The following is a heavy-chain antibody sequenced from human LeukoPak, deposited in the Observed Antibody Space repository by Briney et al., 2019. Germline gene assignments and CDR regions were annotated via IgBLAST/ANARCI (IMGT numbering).Heavy chain of an antibody. J-gene: IGHJ4*02. CDR3: AKDKIGRILEWLSYFDY. D-gene: IGHD3-3*01. V-gene: IGHV3-30*02. CDR1: GFTFSSYG. CDR2: IRYDGSNK. Sequence: GGSLRLSSAASGFTFSSYGMHWVRQAPGKGLEWVAFIRYDGSNKYYADSVKGRFTISRDNSKNTLYLQMNSLRAEDTAVYYCAKDKIGRILEWLSYFDYWGQGTLVTVSS.